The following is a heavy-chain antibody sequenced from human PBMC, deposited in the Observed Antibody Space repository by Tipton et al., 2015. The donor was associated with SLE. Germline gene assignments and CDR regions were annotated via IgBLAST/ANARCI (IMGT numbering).Heavy chain of an antibody. CDR1: GGSINGYY. CDR2: IHYNRDT. V-gene: IGHV4-59*01. D-gene: IGHD2-15*01. J-gene: IGHJ4*02. Sequence: TLSLTCTASGGSINGYYWNWIRQTPGKGLEWIGYIHYNRDTNYHPSLKSRVTISVDTSKNQLSLKLTSVTAADTAVYYCARGSVVADDFWGQGTLVTVSS. CDR3: ARGSVVADDF.